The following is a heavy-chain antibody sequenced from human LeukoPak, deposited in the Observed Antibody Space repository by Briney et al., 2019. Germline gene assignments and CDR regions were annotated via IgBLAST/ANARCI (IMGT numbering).Heavy chain of an antibody. CDR1: GGSFSGYY. CDR3: ARGRLTYYYDSSGYLSY. J-gene: IGHJ4*02. D-gene: IGHD3-22*01. V-gene: IGHV4-34*01. Sequence: SETLSLTCAVYGGSFSGYYWSWIRQPPGKGLEWIGEINHCGSTNYNPSLKSRVTISVDTSKNQFSLKLSSVTAADTAVYYCARGRLTYYYDSSGYLSYWGQGTLVTVSS. CDR2: INHCGST.